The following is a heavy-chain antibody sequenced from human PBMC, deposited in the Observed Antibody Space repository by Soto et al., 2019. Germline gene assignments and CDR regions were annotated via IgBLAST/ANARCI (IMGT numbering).Heavy chain of an antibody. D-gene: IGHD4-17*01. V-gene: IGHV3-33*01. CDR2: IWYDGSNK. J-gene: IGHJ4*02. Sequence: QVQLVESGGGVVQPGRSLRLSCAASGFTFSSYGMHWVRQAPGKGLEWVAVIWYDGSNKYYADSVKGRFTISRDNSKNTLYLKMNSLRAEDTAVYYVARDWGYLTTVADWGQGTLVTVSS. CDR3: ARDWGYLTTVAD. CDR1: GFTFSSYG.